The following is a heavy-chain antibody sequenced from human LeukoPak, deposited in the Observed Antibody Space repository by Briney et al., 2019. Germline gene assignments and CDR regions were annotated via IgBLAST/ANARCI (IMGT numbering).Heavy chain of an antibody. CDR3: ARMLGDGRFDP. D-gene: IGHD5-24*01. V-gene: IGHV3-11*01. J-gene: IGHJ5*02. CDR2: ISNSGSST. CDR1: GFTFSDYY. Sequence: PGGSLRLSCAASGFTFSDYYMSWIRQAPGKGLEWVSKISNSGSSTYYADSVKGRFTVSRDNAKKSLYLEINSLRAEDTAMYYRARMLGDGRFDPWGQGTPVTVSS.